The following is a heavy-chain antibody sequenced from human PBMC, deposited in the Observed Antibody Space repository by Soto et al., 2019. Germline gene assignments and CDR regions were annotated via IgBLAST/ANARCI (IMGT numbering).Heavy chain of an antibody. V-gene: IGHV3-74*01. CDR3: ARDLGLYYYYYYMDV. CDR2: INSDGSST. CDR1: GFTFSSYW. J-gene: IGHJ6*03. Sequence: PGGSLRLSCAASGFTFSSYWMHWVRQAPGKGLVWVSRINSDGSSTSYADSVKGRFTISRDNAKNTLYLQMNSLRAEDTAVYYCARDLGLYYYYYYMDVWGKGTTVTVSS.